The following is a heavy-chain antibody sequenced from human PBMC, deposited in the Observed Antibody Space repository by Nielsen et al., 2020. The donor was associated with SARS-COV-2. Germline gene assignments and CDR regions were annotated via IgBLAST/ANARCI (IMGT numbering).Heavy chain of an antibody. V-gene: IGHV3-9*01. Sequence: SLKISCVASGFTFSDYYMTWIRQAPGKGLEWVSGISWNSGSIGYADSVKGRFTISRDNAKNSLYLQMNSLRAEDTALYYCAKSDYGIDVWGQGTTVTVSS. J-gene: IGHJ6*02. CDR2: ISWNSGSI. CDR1: GFTFSDYY. CDR3: AKSDYGIDV.